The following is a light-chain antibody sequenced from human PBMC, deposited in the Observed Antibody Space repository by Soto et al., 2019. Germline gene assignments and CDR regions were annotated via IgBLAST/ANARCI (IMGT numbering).Light chain of an antibody. V-gene: IGKV1-39*01. Sequence: DIQMTQSPSSLSASVGDRVSITCRASQSISTHLSWYQQRPGKAPKLLIYAASSLQSWVPSRFSGSGSGTDFTLTISSLQPEDFATYYCQQSYSTPRKFGQGTKVDIK. J-gene: IGKJ1*01. CDR3: QQSYSTPRK. CDR2: AAS. CDR1: QSISTH.